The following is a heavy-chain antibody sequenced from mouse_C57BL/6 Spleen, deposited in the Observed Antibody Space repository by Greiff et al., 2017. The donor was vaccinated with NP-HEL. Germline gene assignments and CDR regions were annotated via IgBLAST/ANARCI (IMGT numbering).Heavy chain of an antibody. J-gene: IGHJ3*01. CDR2: INPNNGGT. Sequence: EVMLVESGPELVKPGASVKMSCKASGYTFTDYNMHWVKQSHGKSLEWIGYINPNNGGTSYNQKFKGKATLTVNKSSSTAYMELRSLTSEDSAVYYCARETAQAWFAYWGQGTLVTVSA. D-gene: IGHD3-2*02. CDR3: ARETAQAWFAY. CDR1: GYTFTDYN. V-gene: IGHV1-22*01.